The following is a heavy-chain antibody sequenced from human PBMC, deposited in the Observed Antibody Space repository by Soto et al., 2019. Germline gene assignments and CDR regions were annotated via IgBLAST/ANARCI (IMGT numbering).Heavy chain of an antibody. J-gene: IGHJ4*02. V-gene: IGHV3-74*01. CDR3: TRDWYRGGFDY. Sequence: EVQLVEYGGGLVQPGGSLRLSCGASGFTSSNYWMYWVRQAPGKGLVYVSCIKGDGSSTYYADSVKGRFTISRDKAKNTVYRQMNGLRAEDTAVDYCTRDWYRGGFDYWGQGTLVTVSS. CDR2: IKGDGSST. CDR1: GFTSSNYW. D-gene: IGHD6-13*01.